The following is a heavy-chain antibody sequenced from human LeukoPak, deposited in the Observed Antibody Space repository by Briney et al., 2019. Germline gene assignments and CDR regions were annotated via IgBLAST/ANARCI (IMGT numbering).Heavy chain of an antibody. CDR3: ARDYGGNGYYYYYYMDV. Sequence: SQTLSHTCTVSGGSISSGGYYWSWIRQHPGKGLEWIGYIYYSGSTYYNPSLKSRVTISVDTSKNQFSLKLSSVTAADTAVYYCARDYGGNGYYYYYYMDVWGKGTTVTVSS. CDR1: GGSISSGGYY. V-gene: IGHV4-31*03. D-gene: IGHD4-23*01. J-gene: IGHJ6*03. CDR2: IYYSGST.